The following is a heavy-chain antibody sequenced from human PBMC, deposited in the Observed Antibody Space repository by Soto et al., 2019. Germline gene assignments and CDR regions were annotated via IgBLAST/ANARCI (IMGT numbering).Heavy chain of an antibody. Sequence: GGSLRLSCAASGFTFSSYSMNWVRQAPGKGLEWVSYISSSSSTIYYADSVKGRFTISRDNAKNSLYLQMNSLRDEDTAVYYCARGNLEVEGPWDIVVVPAAMIPAEMFDYWGQGTLVTVSS. D-gene: IGHD2-2*01. J-gene: IGHJ4*02. CDR3: ARGNLEVEGPWDIVVVPAAMIPAEMFDY. CDR2: ISSSSSTI. V-gene: IGHV3-48*02. CDR1: GFTFSSYS.